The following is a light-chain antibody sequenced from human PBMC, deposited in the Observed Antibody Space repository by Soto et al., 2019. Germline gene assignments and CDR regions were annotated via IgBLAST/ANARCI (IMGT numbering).Light chain of an antibody. Sequence: QSALTQPASVSGSPGKSITISCTGTSSDVGDYNYVSWYQQHPGKAPKLLIYGVSNRPSGISSHFSGSKSGNTASLTISGLQAEDEADYYCSSYTSTNTLIFGGGTKVTVL. J-gene: IGLJ2*01. CDR3: SSYTSTNTLI. CDR1: SSDVGDYNY. CDR2: GVS. V-gene: IGLV2-14*01.